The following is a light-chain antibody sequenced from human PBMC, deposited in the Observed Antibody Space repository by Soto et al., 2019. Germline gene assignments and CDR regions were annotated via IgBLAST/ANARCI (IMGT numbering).Light chain of an antibody. Sequence: VVMTQSPATLSVSPGDRATVSCRASQNVATNVAWYQQKRGQAPRLLIYGAYIRPTGVPTRFSGSGSGTEFTLTINGLQSEDFGVFYCHQYNYGLRPFGRGTRVEV. V-gene: IGKV3-15*01. CDR2: GAY. CDR1: QNVATN. CDR3: HQYNYGLRP. J-gene: IGKJ1*01.